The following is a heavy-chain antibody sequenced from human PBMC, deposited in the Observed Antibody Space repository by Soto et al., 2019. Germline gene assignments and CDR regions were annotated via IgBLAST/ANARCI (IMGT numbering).Heavy chain of an antibody. CDR2: ISYDGSNK. V-gene: IGHV3-30*18. J-gene: IGHJ4*02. D-gene: IGHD2-15*01. CDR1: GFTFSSYG. Sequence: QVQLVESGGGVVQPGRSLSLSCAASGFTFSSYGMHWVRQAPGKGLEWVAVISYDGSNKYYADSVKGRFTISRDNSKNTLYLQMNCLRAEDTAVYYCAKGMEDIVVVVAATMPSPGDYWGQGTLVTVSS. CDR3: AKGMEDIVVVVAATMPSPGDY.